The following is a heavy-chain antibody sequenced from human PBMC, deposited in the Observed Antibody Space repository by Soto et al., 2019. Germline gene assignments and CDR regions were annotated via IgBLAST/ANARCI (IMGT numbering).Heavy chain of an antibody. V-gene: IGHV4-31*03. CDR3: ARSSPVVTAP. CDR1: GGSISSGGYY. Sequence: SETLSLTCTVSGGSISSGGYYWSWIRQHPGKGLEWIGYIYYSGSTYYNPSLKSRITISVDTSMNQFSLKLSSVTAADTAVYYCARSSPVVTAPWGQGTLVTVSS. D-gene: IGHD2-21*02. J-gene: IGHJ5*02. CDR2: IYYSGST.